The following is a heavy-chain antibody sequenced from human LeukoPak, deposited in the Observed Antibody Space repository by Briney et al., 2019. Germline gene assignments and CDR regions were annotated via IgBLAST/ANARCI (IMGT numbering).Heavy chain of an antibody. J-gene: IGHJ4*02. V-gene: IGHV4-39*01. CDR1: GGSISSSSYY. CDR3: ARPGDYDSSGILNN. D-gene: IGHD3-22*01. Sequence: SETLSLTCTVSGGSISSSSYYWGWIRQPPGKGLEWIGSIYYSGSTYCNPSLKSRVTISVDTSKNQFSLKLSSVTAADTAVYCCARPGDYDSSGILNNWGQGTLVTVSS. CDR2: IYYSGST.